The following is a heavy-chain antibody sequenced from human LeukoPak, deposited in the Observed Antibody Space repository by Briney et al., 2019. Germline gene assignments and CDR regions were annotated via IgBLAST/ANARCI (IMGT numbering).Heavy chain of an antibody. V-gene: IGHV3-23*01. Sequence: GGSLRLSCAASGFTFSSYAMSWVRQAPGKGLEWVSAISGSGGSTYYADSVKGRFTISRDNSKNTLYLQMNSLRAEDTAVYYCAKRSLVTVVETAIYDAFDIWGQGTMVTVSS. CDR1: GFTFSSYA. J-gene: IGHJ3*02. CDR2: ISGSGGST. CDR3: AKRSLVTVVETAIYDAFDI. D-gene: IGHD2-21*02.